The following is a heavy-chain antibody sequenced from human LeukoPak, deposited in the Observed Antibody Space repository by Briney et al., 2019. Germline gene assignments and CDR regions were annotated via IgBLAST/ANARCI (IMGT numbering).Heavy chain of an antibody. Sequence: SVKVSCKASGGTFISYAISWVRQAPAQGLEWMGRIIPILGIANYAQKFQGRVTITADKSTSTAYMELSSLRSEDTAVYYCAREYGSGSPNFDYWGQGTLVTVSS. CDR1: GGTFISYA. D-gene: IGHD3-10*01. CDR2: IIPILGIA. CDR3: AREYGSGSPNFDY. V-gene: IGHV1-69*04. J-gene: IGHJ4*02.